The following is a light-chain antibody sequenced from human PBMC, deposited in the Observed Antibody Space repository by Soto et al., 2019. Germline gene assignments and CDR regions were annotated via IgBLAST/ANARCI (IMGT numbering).Light chain of an antibody. Sequence: QSVLTQPPSVSGAPGQRVTISCTNIGADFDVLWYQQLPGTAPKLLIYSDGQRPSGVPDRFSGSRSGSSASLAISGLQSGDEGDYYCASWEDSLNGWVIGGGTKLTVL. CDR1: NIGADFD. V-gene: IGLV1-40*01. CDR3: ASWEDSLNGWV. CDR2: SDG. J-gene: IGLJ3*02.